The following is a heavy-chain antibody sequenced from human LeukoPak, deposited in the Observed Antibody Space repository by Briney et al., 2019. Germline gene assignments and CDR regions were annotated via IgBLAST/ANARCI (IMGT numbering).Heavy chain of an antibody. CDR1: GGSISSYY. J-gene: IGHJ6*03. Sequence: SETLSLTCTVSGGSISSYYWSWIRQPPGKGLEWIGSIYHSGSTYYNPSLKSRVTISVDTSKNQFSLKLSSVTAADTAVYYCAKHHLKQQPSLYYMDVWGKGTTVTVSS. D-gene: IGHD6-13*01. CDR2: IYHSGST. V-gene: IGHV4-59*08. CDR3: AKHHLKQQPSLYYMDV.